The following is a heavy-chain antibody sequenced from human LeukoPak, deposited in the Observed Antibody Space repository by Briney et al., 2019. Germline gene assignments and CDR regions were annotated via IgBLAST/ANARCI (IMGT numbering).Heavy chain of an antibody. V-gene: IGHV4-59*08. D-gene: IGHD3-3*01. J-gene: IGHJ5*02. CDR1: GGSISNYY. CDR2: ISHSGST. Sequence: PSETLSLTCTVSGGSISNYYWSWIRQPPGKGLEWIGYISHSGSTNYSLSLKSRVTISLDTSKNQFSLKLSSVTAADTAVYYCARRESNDFWSGYAFDPWGQGTLVTVSS. CDR3: ARRESNDFWSGYAFDP.